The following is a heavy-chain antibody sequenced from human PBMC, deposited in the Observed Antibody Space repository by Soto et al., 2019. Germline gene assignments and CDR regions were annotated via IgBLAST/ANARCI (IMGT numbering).Heavy chain of an antibody. CDR1: GYTFTSYG. CDR2: ISAYNGNT. V-gene: IGHV1-18*01. D-gene: IGHD3-22*01. J-gene: IGHJ4*02. Sequence: GASVKVSCKASGYTFTSYGISWVRQAPGQGLEWMGLISAYNGNTNYAQKLQGRVTMTTDTSTSTAYMELRSLRSDDTAVYYCARVGYYDSSGLLPADYWGQGTLVTVSS. CDR3: ARVGYYDSSGLLPADY.